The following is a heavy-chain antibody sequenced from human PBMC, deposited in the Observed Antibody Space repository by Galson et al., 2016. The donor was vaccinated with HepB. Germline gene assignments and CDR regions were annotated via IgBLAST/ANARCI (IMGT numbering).Heavy chain of an antibody. Sequence: SLRLSCAASGFTFSSYGMHWVRQAPGKGLEWVAFISYDGSNKKYADSVKGRFTISRDNSKKTLYLQMNSLRAEDTAVYYCAKDGRIYCSSASCQDHFHYWGQGTLVTVSS. J-gene: IGHJ4*02. D-gene: IGHD2-2*01. CDR1: GFTFSSYG. CDR3: AKDGRIYCSSASCQDHFHY. V-gene: IGHV3-30*18. CDR2: ISYDGSNK.